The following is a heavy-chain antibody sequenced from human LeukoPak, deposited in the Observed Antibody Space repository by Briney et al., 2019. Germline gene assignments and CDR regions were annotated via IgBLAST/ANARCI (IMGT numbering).Heavy chain of an antibody. D-gene: IGHD6-13*01. CDR2: IDNTGGT. V-gene: IGHV4-59*01. Sequence: SETLSLTCTVSGGSISAYYWNWIRQPPGKGLEWIGYIDNTGGTTYNPSLKSRLTISVDTPKNQFSLKVNSVTAADTAVYYCARVHSSSWFAPFDCWGQGTLVTVSS. CDR1: GGSISAYY. CDR3: ARVHSSSWFAPFDC. J-gene: IGHJ4*02.